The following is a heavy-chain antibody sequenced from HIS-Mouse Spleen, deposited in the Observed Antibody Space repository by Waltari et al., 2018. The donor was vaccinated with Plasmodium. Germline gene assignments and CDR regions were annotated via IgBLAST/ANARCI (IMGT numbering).Heavy chain of an antibody. CDR2: IYYSGST. CDR1: GGSISCYY. D-gene: IGHD6-6*01. J-gene: IGHJ4*02. Sequence: QVQLQESGPGLVKPSETLSLTCTVSGGSISCYYWSWIRQPPGKGLEWIAYIYYSGSTNYNPSLKSRVTISVDTSKNQFSLKLSSVTAADTAVFYCARGGYSSSSYYFDYWGQGTLVTVSS. CDR3: ARGGYSSSSYYFDY. V-gene: IGHV4-59*01.